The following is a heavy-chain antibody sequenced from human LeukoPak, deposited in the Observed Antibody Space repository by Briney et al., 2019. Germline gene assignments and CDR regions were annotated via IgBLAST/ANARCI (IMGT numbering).Heavy chain of an antibody. J-gene: IGHJ4*02. CDR1: GGSISSYY. V-gene: IGHV4-59*10. CDR2: IYTSGTT. Sequence: PSETLSLTCAVSGGSISSYYWSWIRQPAGKGLEWIWRIYTSGTTNYNPSLKSRVTMSVETSKNQFSLNLNSVTAADTAVYYCARTSPRAATFDYWGQGTLVTVSS. CDR3: ARTSPRAATFDY. D-gene: IGHD2-15*01.